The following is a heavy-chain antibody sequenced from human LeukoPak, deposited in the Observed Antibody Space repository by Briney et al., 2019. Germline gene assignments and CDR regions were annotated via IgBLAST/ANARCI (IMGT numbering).Heavy chain of an antibody. J-gene: IGHJ4*02. CDR1: GGTFSSYT. CDR3: ARDLRGDRGDDY. Sequence: ASVKVSCKASGGTFSSYTISWVRQAPGQGLEWMGRIIPILGIANYAQKFQGSVTITADKSTSTAYMELSSLRSEDTAVYYCARDLRGDRGDDYWGQGTLVTVSS. V-gene: IGHV1-69*04. D-gene: IGHD3-16*01. CDR2: IIPILGIA.